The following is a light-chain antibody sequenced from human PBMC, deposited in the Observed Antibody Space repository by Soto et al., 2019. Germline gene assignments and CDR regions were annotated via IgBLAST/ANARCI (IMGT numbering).Light chain of an antibody. Sequence: EIVLTQSPGTLSLSPGERATLSCRASQSVSSSYLAWYQQKPGQAPRLLIYGASSRATGIPDRFSGSVSGTDFTLTISRLEPEDFAVYYGQQYGSSPPSTFGQGTKVDIK. CDR2: GAS. CDR1: QSVSSSY. J-gene: IGKJ1*01. V-gene: IGKV3-20*01. CDR3: QQYGSSPPST.